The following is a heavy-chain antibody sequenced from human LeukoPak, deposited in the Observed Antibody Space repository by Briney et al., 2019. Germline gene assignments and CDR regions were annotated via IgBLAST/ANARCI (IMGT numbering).Heavy chain of an antibody. D-gene: IGHD2-15*01. CDR3: ARDLGYCTGGTCYPNWFDP. Sequence: ASVKVCCKASGYTFTSYVMHWVGQAPGQRLEWMGWSNAGNDNTKYSQKFQGRVTITRDTSASTAYMELSSLRSEDTAVYYCARDLGYCTGGTCYPNWFDPWGQGTLVTASS. CDR1: GYTFTSYV. CDR2: SNAGNDNT. J-gene: IGHJ5*02. V-gene: IGHV1-3*01.